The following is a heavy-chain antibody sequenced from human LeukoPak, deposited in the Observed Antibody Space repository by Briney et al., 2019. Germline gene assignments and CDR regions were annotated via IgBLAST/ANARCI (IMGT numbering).Heavy chain of an antibody. CDR3: AADIGNYRVLDY. CDR2: IYTGGTT. J-gene: IGHJ4*02. D-gene: IGHD5-24*01. Sequence: GGSLRLSCAASGFTVSSNHMSWVRQAPGMGLEWVSVIYTGGTTYYADSVKGRFTISRDNSKNTLYLQMNSLRAEDTAVYYCAADIGNYRVLDYWGQGTLVTVSS. V-gene: IGHV3-53*01. CDR1: GFTVSSNH.